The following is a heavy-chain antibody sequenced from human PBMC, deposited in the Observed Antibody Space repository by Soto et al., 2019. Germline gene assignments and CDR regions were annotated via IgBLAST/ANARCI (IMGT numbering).Heavy chain of an antibody. D-gene: IGHD3-3*01. CDR2: IYYSGST. J-gene: IGHJ4*02. V-gene: IGHV4-31*03. CDR1: GGSISSGGYY. CDR3: ASTPAHDYFDY. Sequence: PSETLSLTCTFSGGSISSGGYYWSWIRQHPGKGLEWIGYIYYSGSTYYNPSLKSRVTISVDTSKNQFSLKLSSVTAADTAVYHCASTPAHDYFDYWGQGTLVTVSS.